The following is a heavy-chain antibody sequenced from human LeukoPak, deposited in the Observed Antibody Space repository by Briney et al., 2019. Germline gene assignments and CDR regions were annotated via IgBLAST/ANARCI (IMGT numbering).Heavy chain of an antibody. CDR2: INWNGGST. Sequence: GGSLRLSCAASGFTFDDYGMSWVRYAPGKGLEWVSGINWNGGSTGYADSVKGRFTISRDNAKNSLYLQMNSLRAEDTALYYSASWRDTYYYDSSGLRLNIWGQGTMVTVSS. CDR1: GFTFDDYG. CDR3: ASWRDTYYYDSSGLRLNI. J-gene: IGHJ3*02. V-gene: IGHV3-20*04. D-gene: IGHD3-22*01.